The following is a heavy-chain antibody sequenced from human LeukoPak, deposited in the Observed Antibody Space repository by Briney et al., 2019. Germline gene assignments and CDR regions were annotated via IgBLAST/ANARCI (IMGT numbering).Heavy chain of an antibody. V-gene: IGHV1-2*06. D-gene: IGHD1-26*01. J-gene: IGHJ4*02. CDR3: ARDRPVGGRTFKTNYY. CDR1: GYTFTGYY. Sequence: ASVKVSCKASGYTFTGYYMHWVRQPPGQGLEWMGRITPNSGGPNYAQKFQGRVTMPRDTSISTAYMELSRLRSDDTAVYYCARDRPVGGRTFKTNYYWGQGTLVTVSS. CDR2: ITPNSGGP.